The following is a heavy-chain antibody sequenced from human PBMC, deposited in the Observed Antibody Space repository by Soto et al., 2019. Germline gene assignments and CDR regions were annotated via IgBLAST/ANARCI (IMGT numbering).Heavy chain of an antibody. CDR1: GGAINNFNYY. CDR3: ARPLSGSFRGAYYLDS. CDR2: ISYSGDT. V-gene: IGHV4-39*01. D-gene: IGHD1-26*01. J-gene: IGHJ4*01. Sequence: PSGTLCLTCTVSGGAINNFNYYCAWIRQPPGKGLEYIGTISYSGDTYYNPSLKGRFTMAVHTSKNQFSLNLGSVTAADTAVYYCARPLSGSFRGAYYLDSWGHGTLVPVSS.